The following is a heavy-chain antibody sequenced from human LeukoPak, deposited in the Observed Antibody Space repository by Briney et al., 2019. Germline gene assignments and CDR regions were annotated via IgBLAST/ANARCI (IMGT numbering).Heavy chain of an antibody. Sequence: QPSETLSLTCTVSGGSISSYYWSWIRQPPGKGLEWIGYIYYSGSTNYNPSLKSRVTISVDTSKNQFSLKLSSVTAADTAVYYCARSELELRITNWGYNWFDPWGQGTLVTVSS. V-gene: IGHV4-59*01. CDR3: ARSELELRITNWGYNWFDP. CDR1: GGSISSYY. D-gene: IGHD1-7*01. CDR2: IYYSGST. J-gene: IGHJ5*02.